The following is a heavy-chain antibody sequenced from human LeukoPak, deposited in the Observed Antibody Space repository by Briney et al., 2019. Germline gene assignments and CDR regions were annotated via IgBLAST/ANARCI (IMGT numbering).Heavy chain of an antibody. CDR1: GFTFSSYS. Sequence: PGGSLRLSCAASGFTFSSYSMNWVRQAPGKGLEWVSSISSSSSYIYYADSVKGRFTISRDNAKKSLYLQMNSLKAEDTAVYYCARDGVLMVYVIYYWGQGTLVTVSS. CDR3: ARDGVLMVYVIYY. D-gene: IGHD2-8*01. V-gene: IGHV3-21*01. CDR2: ISSSSSYI. J-gene: IGHJ4*02.